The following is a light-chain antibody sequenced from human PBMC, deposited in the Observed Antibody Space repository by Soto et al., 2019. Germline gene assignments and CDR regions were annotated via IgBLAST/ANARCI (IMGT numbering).Light chain of an antibody. CDR2: DAS. V-gene: IGKV1-5*01. J-gene: IGKJ1*01. Sequence: DIQMTQSPSTLSASVGDRVTITCRASQSISSWLAWYQQKPGKAPKLRIYDASSLESGVPSRVSGSGSGTEFTLTISSLQPDDFATYYCQQYNTFWTFGPGTKVYIK. CDR1: QSISSW. CDR3: QQYNTFWT.